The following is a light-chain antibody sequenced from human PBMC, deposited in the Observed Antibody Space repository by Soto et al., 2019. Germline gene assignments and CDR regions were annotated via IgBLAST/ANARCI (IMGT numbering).Light chain of an antibody. J-gene: IGKJ4*01. CDR2: GAS. CDR3: QQYKSWPPLT. Sequence: DIVMTQSPAILSVSLGERATLSCLASQSISDNLAWYQQISGQAPSLLIYGASTRATGVPARFSGSGSGTEFTLTISSLESDDFAIYSCQQYKSWPPLTFGGGTKVE. V-gene: IGKV3-15*01. CDR1: QSISDN.